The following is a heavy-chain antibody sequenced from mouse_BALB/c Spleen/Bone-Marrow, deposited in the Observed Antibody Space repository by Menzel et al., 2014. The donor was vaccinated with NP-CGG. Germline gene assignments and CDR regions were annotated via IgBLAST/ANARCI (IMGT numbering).Heavy chain of an antibody. CDR1: GFNIKDTY. CDR3: ASYYYGYYLDS. D-gene: IGHD1-1*01. CDR2: IDPANGNT. J-gene: IGHJ2*01. V-gene: IGHV14-3*02. Sequence: EVQLQQPGAELVKPGASVKLSCTASGFNIKDTYMHWVKQRPEQGLEWIGRIDPANGNTKYDPKFQGKATITADTSSNTAYLQLSSLTSEDTAVYYCASYYYGYYLDSWGQSTTLTVSS.